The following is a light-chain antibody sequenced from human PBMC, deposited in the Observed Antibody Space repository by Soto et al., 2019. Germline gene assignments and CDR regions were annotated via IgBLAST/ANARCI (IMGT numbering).Light chain of an antibody. CDR1: QSVGTY. Sequence: EIVMTQSPATLSVSPGERATLSCRASQSVGTYLAWYQQKPGQTPRLRIFGASTRATGIPARFSGSGSGSEFTLTISSLQSEDFAVYSCQQYSVWPLVTFGGGTKVEIK. CDR2: GAS. V-gene: IGKV3-15*01. J-gene: IGKJ4*01. CDR3: QQYSVWPLVT.